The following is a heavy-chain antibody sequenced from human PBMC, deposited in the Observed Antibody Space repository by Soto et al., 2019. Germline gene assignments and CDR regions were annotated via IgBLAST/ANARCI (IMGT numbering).Heavy chain of an antibody. CDR1: GYTITGYY. J-gene: IGHJ6*02. CDR3: ARSGDILTGTPGYYGMDV. Sequence: GASVKVSCKASGYTITGYYMHWVRQAPGQGLEWMGWINPNSGGTNYAQKFQGWVTMTRDTSISTAYMELSRLRSDDTAVYYCARSGDILTGTPGYYGMDVWGQGTTVTVSS. V-gene: IGHV1-2*04. D-gene: IGHD3-9*01. CDR2: INPNSGGT.